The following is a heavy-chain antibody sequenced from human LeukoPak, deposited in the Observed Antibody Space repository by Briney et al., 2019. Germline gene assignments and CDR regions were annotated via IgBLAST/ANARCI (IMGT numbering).Heavy chain of an antibody. CDR2: MNPNSGNT. Sequence: ASVKVSCKASGYTFTSYDINWVRQATGQGREWMVWMNPNSGNTGYAQKFQGRVTITRNTSISTAYMELSSLRSEDTAVYYCASGQYYYGSGSGDYFDYWGQGTLVTVSS. J-gene: IGHJ4*02. CDR1: GYTFTSYD. CDR3: ASGQYYYGSGSGDYFDY. V-gene: IGHV1-8*03. D-gene: IGHD3-10*01.